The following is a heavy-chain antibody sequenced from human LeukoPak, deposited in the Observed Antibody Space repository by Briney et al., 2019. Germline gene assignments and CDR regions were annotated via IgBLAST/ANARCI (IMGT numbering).Heavy chain of an antibody. CDR2: IWYDGSNK. CDR1: GFTFSSYG. J-gene: IGHJ5*02. D-gene: IGHD3-16*01. CDR3: AKAAGGGDNWFDP. V-gene: IGHV3-33*06. Sequence: PGGSLRLSCAASGFTFSSYGMHWVRQAPGKGLEWVAVIWYDGSNKYYADSVKGRFTISRDNSKNTLYLQMNSLRAEDTAVYYCAKAAGGGDNWFDPWGQGTLVTVSS.